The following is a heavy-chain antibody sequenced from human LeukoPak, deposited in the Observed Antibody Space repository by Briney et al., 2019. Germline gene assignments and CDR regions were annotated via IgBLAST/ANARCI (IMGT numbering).Heavy chain of an antibody. V-gene: IGHV4-59*01. CDR3: AGARGWSNYYFDY. CDR1: GGSISSYY. Sequence: SETLSLXCTVSGGSISSYYWSWIRRPPGKGLEWIGYIYYSGSTDYNPSLKSRVTISVDTSKNQFSLKLSSVTAADTAVYFCAGARGWSNYYFDYWGQGTLVTVSS. CDR2: IYYSGST. D-gene: IGHD6-19*01. J-gene: IGHJ4*02.